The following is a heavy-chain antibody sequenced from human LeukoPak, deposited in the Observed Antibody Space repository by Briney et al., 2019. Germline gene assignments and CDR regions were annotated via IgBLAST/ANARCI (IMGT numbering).Heavy chain of an antibody. D-gene: IGHD3-3*01. V-gene: IGHV4-38-2*02. CDR2: IYHSGST. CDR3: ASRGYDFWSGWFDP. CDR1: GYSISSGYY. Sequence: SETPSLTCTVSGYSISSGYYWGWIRPPPGKGLEWIGSIYHSGSTYYNPSLKSRVTISVDTSKNQFPLKLSSVTAADTAVYYCASRGYDFWSGWFDPWGQGTLVTVSS. J-gene: IGHJ5*02.